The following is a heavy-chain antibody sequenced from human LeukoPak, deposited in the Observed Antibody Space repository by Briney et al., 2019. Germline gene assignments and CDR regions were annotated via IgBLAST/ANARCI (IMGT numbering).Heavy chain of an antibody. D-gene: IGHD2-2*01. CDR1: GFTFSSYS. CDR2: ISSSSSYI. Sequence: GGSLRLSCAASGFTFSSYSMNWVRQAPGKGLEWVSSISSSSSYIYYADSVKGRFTISRDNAKNSLYLQMNSLRAEDTAVYYCAAPHISFSPDIVVVPAATPSDYGNYVTNQLDYWGQGTLVTVSS. V-gene: IGHV3-21*01. CDR3: AAPHISFSPDIVVVPAATPSDYGNYVTNQLDY. J-gene: IGHJ4*02.